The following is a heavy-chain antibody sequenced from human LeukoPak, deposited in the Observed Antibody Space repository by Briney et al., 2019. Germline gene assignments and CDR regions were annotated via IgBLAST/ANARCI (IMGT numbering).Heavy chain of an antibody. CDR1: GYSFSSYW. Sequence: GESLKISCKSSGYSFSSYWIGWVRQMPGKGLEWMGIIYPDDSDIKYSPSFQGQVTISADKSISTAHLQWATLKASDTAIYYCARQSHSYGIDYWGQGTLVTVSS. D-gene: IGHD1-14*01. CDR2: IYPDDSDI. CDR3: ARQSHSYGIDY. V-gene: IGHV5-51*01. J-gene: IGHJ4*02.